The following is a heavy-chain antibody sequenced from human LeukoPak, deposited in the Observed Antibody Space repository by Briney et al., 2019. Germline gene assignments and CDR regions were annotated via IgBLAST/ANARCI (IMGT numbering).Heavy chain of an antibody. Sequence: KPGGSLRLSCAASGFTFSSYGMHWVRQAPGKGLEWVGRIKSKTDGGTTDCAAPVKGRFTISRDDSKNTLYLQMNSLKTEDTAVYYCTTDSRQDFWSGYSPDYYYYMDVWGKGTTVTVSS. CDR3: TTDSRQDFWSGYSPDYYYYMDV. CDR1: GFTFSSYG. J-gene: IGHJ6*03. CDR2: IKSKTDGGTT. V-gene: IGHV3-15*01. D-gene: IGHD3-3*01.